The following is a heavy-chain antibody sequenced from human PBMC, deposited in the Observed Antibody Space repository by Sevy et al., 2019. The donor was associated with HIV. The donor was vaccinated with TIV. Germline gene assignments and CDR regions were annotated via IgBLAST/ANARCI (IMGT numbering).Heavy chain of an antibody. Sequence: GGSLRLSCAASGFSLSDHAVSWVRQTPGKGLEWLAVISYNGRKQYYADSVKGRFTISKDDSKNTLYLQLNSLRAEDTAVYYCARFVGYCSGGRCSIIDFWGQGTLVTV. D-gene: IGHD2-15*01. CDR1: GFSLSDHA. CDR3: ARFVGYCSGGRCSIIDF. CDR2: ISYNGRKQ. V-gene: IGHV3-30*04. J-gene: IGHJ4*02.